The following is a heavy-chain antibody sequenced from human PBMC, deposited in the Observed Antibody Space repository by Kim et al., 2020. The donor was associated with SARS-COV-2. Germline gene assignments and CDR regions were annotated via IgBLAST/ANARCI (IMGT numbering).Heavy chain of an antibody. V-gene: IGHV1-46*01. Sequence: YEQQFQGRVTMTRDTSTSTVYMELSSLRSEDTAVYYCARGAYSSSSGVEYWGQGTLVTVSS. J-gene: IGHJ4*02. CDR3: ARGAYSSSSGVEY. D-gene: IGHD6-6*01.